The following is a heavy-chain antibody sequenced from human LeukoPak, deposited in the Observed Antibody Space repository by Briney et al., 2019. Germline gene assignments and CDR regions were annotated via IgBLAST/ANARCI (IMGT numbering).Heavy chain of an antibody. CDR2: IYYSGST. J-gene: IGHJ4*02. D-gene: IGHD3-3*01. CDR1: GGSISSSSYY. V-gene: IGHV4-39*01. CDR3: AIAYYDFWSGYSTPGREDY. Sequence: SETLSLTCTVSGGSISSSSYYWGWIRQPPGKGLEWIGSIYYSGSTYYNPSLKSRVTISVDTSKNQFSLKLSSVTAADTAVYYCAIAYYDFWSGYSTPGREDYWGQGTLVTVSS.